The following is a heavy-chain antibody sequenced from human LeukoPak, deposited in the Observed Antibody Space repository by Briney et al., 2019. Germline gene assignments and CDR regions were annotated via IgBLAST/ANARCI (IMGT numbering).Heavy chain of an antibody. Sequence: GRSLRLSCAASGFTFSSYAMHWVRQAPGKGLEWVAVISYDGSNKYYADSVKGRFTISRDNSKSTLYLQMNSLRAEDTAVYYCAREGYYWGQGTLVTVSS. CDR3: AREGYY. J-gene: IGHJ4*02. CDR2: ISYDGSNK. CDR1: GFTFSSYA. V-gene: IGHV3-30-3*01.